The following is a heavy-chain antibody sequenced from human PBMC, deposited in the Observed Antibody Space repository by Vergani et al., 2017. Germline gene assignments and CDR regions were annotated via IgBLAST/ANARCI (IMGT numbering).Heavy chain of an antibody. CDR2: INPSGGHT. CDR3: ARWDYGILSGYRY. D-gene: IGHD3-9*01. Sequence: QVQVVQSGAEVKKSGASVKVSCKTSGYTFSNYYMHWVRQAPGQGLEWMGIINPSGGHTNYAQKFQGRVTMTRDTSTSTVYMELSSLRSEDTAIYYCARWDYGILSGYRYWGQRTMVTDSA. V-gene: IGHV1-46*03. CDR1: GYTFSNYY. J-gene: IGHJ4*02.